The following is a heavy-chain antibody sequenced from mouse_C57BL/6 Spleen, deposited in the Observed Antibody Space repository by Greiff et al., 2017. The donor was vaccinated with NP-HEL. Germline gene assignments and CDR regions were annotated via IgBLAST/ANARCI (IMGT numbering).Heavy chain of an antibody. CDR1: GYAFRSYW. Sequence: VQLQQSGAELVKPGASVKISCKASGYAFRSYWMNWVKQRPGKGLEWIGQIYPGDGDTNYNGKFKGKATLTADKSSSTAYMQLSSLTSEDSAVYFCARSYYGNFYYFGYWGQGTTLTVAS. CDR2: IYPGDGDT. CDR3: ARSYYGNFYYFGY. J-gene: IGHJ2*01. D-gene: IGHD2-10*01. V-gene: IGHV1-80*01.